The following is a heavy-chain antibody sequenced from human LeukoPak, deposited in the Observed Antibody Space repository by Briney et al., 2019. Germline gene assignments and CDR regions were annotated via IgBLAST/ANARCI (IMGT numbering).Heavy chain of an antibody. CDR2: IYTSGST. J-gene: IGHJ6*03. CDR3: ARVADPLYYYYYYMDV. V-gene: IGHV4-4*07. Sequence: SETLSLTCTVSGGSISSYYWSWIRQPAGKGLEWIGRIYTSGSTNYNPSLKSRVTISVDTSKNQFSLKLSSVTAADTAVYYCARVADPLYYYYYYMDVWGKGTTVTVSS. CDR1: GGSISSYY. D-gene: IGHD6-19*01.